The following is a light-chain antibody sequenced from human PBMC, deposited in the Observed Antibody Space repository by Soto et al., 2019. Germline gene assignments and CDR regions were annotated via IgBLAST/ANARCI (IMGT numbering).Light chain of an antibody. CDR1: QSVSSNY. Sequence: IVLTQSPGTLSLSPGERATLSCRAGQSVSSNYLAWYQQKPGPAPRLLIYAASSRATGIPDRFSGSGSGTDFTLTIDGLQAEDFAVYYCQQYGTSPITFGQGTRLEIK. CDR2: AAS. CDR3: QQYGTSPIT. J-gene: IGKJ5*01. V-gene: IGKV3-20*01.